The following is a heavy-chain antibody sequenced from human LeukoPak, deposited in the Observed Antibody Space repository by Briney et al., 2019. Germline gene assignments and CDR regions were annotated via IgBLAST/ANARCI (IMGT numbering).Heavy chain of an antibody. CDR1: GGSISSYY. CDR2: IYYSGST. CDR3: ARVSSGVYFDY. Sequence: PSETLSPTCTVSGGSISSYYWSWIRQPPGKGLELIGYIYYSGSTNYNPSLKSRVTISVDTSKNQFFLKLSSVTAADTAVYYCARVSSGVYFDYWGQGTLVTVSS. V-gene: IGHV4-59*01. D-gene: IGHD2-15*01. J-gene: IGHJ4*02.